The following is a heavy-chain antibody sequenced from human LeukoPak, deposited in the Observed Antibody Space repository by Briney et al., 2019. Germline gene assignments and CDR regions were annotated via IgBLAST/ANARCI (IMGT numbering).Heavy chain of an antibody. CDR2: ISAYNGNT. Sequence: ASVKVSCKASGYTFTSYGISWVRQAPGQGLEWMGWISAYNGNTNYAQKLQGRVTMTTDTSTSTAYMELRSLRSDDTAVYYCASSDYCSSTSCSLDAFDIWGQGTMVTVSS. V-gene: IGHV1-18*01. CDR1: GYTFTSYG. J-gene: IGHJ3*02. CDR3: ASSDYCSSTSCSLDAFDI. D-gene: IGHD2-2*01.